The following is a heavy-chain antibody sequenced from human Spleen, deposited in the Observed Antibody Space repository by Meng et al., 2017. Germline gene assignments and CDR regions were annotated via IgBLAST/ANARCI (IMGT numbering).Heavy chain of an antibody. J-gene: IGHJ3*02. D-gene: IGHD3-22*01. CDR1: GFTFDDYA. CDR2: INHSGST. CDR3: ARSVGSGYDAFDI. V-gene: IGHV4-34*01. Sequence: GSLRLSCAASGFTFDDYAMHWVRQAPGKGLEWIGEINHSGSTNYNPSLKSRVTISVDTSKNQFSLKLSSVTAADTAVYYCARSVGSGYDAFDIWGQGTMVTVSS.